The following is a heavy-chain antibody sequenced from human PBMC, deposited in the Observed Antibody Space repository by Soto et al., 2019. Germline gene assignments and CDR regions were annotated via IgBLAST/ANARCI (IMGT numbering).Heavy chain of an antibody. D-gene: IGHD5-12*01. Sequence: QITLKESGPPLVKPTQTLTLTCTFSGFSLSTSGEAVGWIRQPPGKALEWLALIYWDDDKRYSPSLKSRLTITKDTSKNQVVLTMTNMDPVDTATYYCAHDIYGMDVWGQGTTVTVSS. CDR3: AHDIYGMDV. CDR1: GFSLSTSGEA. J-gene: IGHJ6*02. V-gene: IGHV2-5*02. CDR2: IYWDDDK.